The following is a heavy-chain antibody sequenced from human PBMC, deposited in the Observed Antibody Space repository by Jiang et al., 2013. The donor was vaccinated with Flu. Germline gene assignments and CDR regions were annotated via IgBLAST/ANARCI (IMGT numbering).Heavy chain of an antibody. D-gene: IGHD1-1*01. V-gene: IGHV4-34*01. J-gene: IGHJ4*02. CDR3: ASEPPTANGFTRFDY. Sequence: SRVTISVDTSKNQFSLKLSSVTAADTAVYYCASEPPTANGFTRFDYWGQGTLVTVSS.